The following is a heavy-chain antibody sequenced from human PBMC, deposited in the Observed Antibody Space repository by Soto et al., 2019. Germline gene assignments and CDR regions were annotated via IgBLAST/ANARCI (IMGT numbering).Heavy chain of an antibody. J-gene: IGHJ6*02. D-gene: IGHD3-9*01. V-gene: IGHV4-59*01. Sequence: PSETLSLTCTVSGGSISSYYWSWIRQPPGKGLEWIGYIYYSGSTNYNPSLKSRVTISVDTSKNQFSLKLSSVTAADTAVYYCARANILTAYSDYHYYYGMDVWGQGTTVTVSS. CDR3: ARANILTAYSDYHYYYGMDV. CDR1: GGSISSYY. CDR2: IYYSGST.